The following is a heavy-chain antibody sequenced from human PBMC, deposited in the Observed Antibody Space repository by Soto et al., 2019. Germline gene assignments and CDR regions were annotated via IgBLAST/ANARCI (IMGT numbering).Heavy chain of an antibody. D-gene: IGHD5-12*01. Sequence: SETLSLTCAVYGGSFSGYYWSWIRQPPGRGLEWIGEISHGGSTNYNLSLKSRVTISLHMSKNQFSLTLTSVTAADTAVYYCARTRYSDSDRYNWFDPWGQGTLVTVSS. CDR1: GGSFSGYY. J-gene: IGHJ5*02. CDR3: ARTRYSDSDRYNWFDP. V-gene: IGHV4-34*01. CDR2: ISHGGST.